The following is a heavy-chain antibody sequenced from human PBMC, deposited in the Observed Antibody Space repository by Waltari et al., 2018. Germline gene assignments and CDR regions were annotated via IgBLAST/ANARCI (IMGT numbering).Heavy chain of an antibody. D-gene: IGHD2-8*02. J-gene: IGHJ4*02. CDR2: IIPIFGTA. CDR1: GGTFSSYA. Sequence: QVQLVQSGAEVKKPGSSVKVSCTASGGTFSSYAISWVRQAPGQGLEWMGGIIPIFGTANYAQKFQGRVTITADESTSTAYMELSSLRSEDTAVYYCASSYCTGGVCYGFDYWGQGTLVTVSS. CDR3: ASSYCTGGVCYGFDY. V-gene: IGHV1-69*13.